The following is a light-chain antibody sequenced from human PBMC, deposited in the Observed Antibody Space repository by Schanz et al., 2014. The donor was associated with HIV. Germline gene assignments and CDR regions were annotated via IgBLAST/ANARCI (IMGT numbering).Light chain of an antibody. J-gene: IGLJ2*01. Sequence: QSVLTQPPSASGTPGQRVPISCSASSSSIKTNTVNWFQQLPGTAPKLLIYNTYHRPSGVPDRFSGSKSGTSASLAISGLQSEDEADYYCAAWDARLNGVVFGGGTKLTVL. CDR2: NTY. CDR1: SSSIKTNT. CDR3: AAWDARLNGVV. V-gene: IGLV1-44*01.